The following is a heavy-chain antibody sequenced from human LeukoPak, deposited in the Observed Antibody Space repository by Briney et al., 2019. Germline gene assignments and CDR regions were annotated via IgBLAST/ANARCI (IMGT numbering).Heavy chain of an antibody. J-gene: IGHJ4*02. CDR3: ARKRWLQGAFDY. CDR1: GFTFSSYA. V-gene: IGHV3-23*01. D-gene: IGHD5-24*01. CDR2: ITDSGGTT. Sequence: GGSLRLSCAASGFTFSSYAMSWVRQAPGKGLEWVSTITDSGGTTFYADSVRGRFTISRDNFKDTVYLQMNSLRAEDTAVYYCARKRWLQGAFDYWGQGTLVTVSS.